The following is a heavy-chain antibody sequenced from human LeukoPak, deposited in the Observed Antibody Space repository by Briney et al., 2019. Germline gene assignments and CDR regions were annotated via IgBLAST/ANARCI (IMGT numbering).Heavy chain of an antibody. CDR1: GFTFSSYA. CDR2: ISYDGSNK. J-gene: IGHJ3*02. CDR3: ARVVEVAGNIGAFDI. D-gene: IGHD6-19*01. Sequence: PGRSLRLSCAASGFTFSSYAMHWVRQAPGKGLEWVAVISYDGSNKYYADSVKGRFTISRDNSKNTLYLQMNSLRAEDTAVYYCARVVEVAGNIGAFDIWGQGTMVTVSS. V-gene: IGHV3-30-3*01.